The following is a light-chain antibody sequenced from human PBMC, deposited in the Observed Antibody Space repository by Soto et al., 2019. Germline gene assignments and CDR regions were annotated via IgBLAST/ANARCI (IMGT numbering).Light chain of an antibody. CDR1: QSVSSSY. CDR3: QQYGSSPKT. Sequence: EIVLTPSVGTLSLTPGERATLSCRASQSVSSSYLAWYQQKPGQAPRLLIYGASSRATGIPDRFSGSGSGTDFTLTISRLEPEDFAVYYCQQYGSSPKTFGQGTKVDIK. J-gene: IGKJ1*01. CDR2: GAS. V-gene: IGKV3-20*01.